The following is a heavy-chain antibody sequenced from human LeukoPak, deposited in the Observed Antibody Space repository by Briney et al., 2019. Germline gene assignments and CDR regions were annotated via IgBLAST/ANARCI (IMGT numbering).Heavy chain of an antibody. Sequence: ASVKVSCKASGYTLTGNSMHWVRQAPGHGLEWMGWINGKSGDTKYAKKFQGRVTMTRDSSTSTVYMELSSLKSDDTALYYCARKVVGATHPLDYWGQGTLVTVSS. D-gene: IGHD1-26*01. J-gene: IGHJ4*02. CDR2: INGKSGDT. CDR3: ARKVVGATHPLDY. V-gene: IGHV1-2*02. CDR1: GYTLTGNS.